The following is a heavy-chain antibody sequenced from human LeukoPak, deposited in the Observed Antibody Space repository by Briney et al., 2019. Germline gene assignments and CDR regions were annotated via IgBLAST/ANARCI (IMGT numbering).Heavy chain of an antibody. J-gene: IGHJ4*02. CDR3: AKDPKRYCSGGSCYGYFDY. CDR2: ISGSGGST. Sequence: GGSLRLSCAASGFTFSSYAMSWVRQAPGKGLEWVSAISGSGGSTYYADSVKGRFTISRDNSKNTLYLQMNSLRAEDTAVYYCAKDPKRYCSGGSCYGYFDYWGQGTLVTVSS. V-gene: IGHV3-23*01. CDR1: GFTFSSYA. D-gene: IGHD2-15*01.